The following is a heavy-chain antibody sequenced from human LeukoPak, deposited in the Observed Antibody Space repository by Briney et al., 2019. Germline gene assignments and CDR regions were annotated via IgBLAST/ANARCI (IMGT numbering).Heavy chain of an antibody. CDR2: SRNKVNSYTT. J-gene: IGHJ3*02. Sequence: GGSLRLSCAASGFTFSDHHMDWVRQAPGKGLEWVGRSRNKVNSYTTEYAASVKGRFTISRDDSKNSLYLQMNSLKTDDTAVYYCSRPVVPTTENAIDIWGQGTMVIVSS. V-gene: IGHV3-72*01. CDR1: GFTFSDHH. D-gene: IGHD2-2*01. CDR3: SRPVVPTTENAIDI.